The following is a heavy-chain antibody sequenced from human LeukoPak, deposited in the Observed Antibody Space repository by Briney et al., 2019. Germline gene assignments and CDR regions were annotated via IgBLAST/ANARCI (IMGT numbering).Heavy chain of an antibody. Sequence: GGSLRLSCAASGFTFGSYEMNWVRQAPGKGLEWVSYISSSGSIIYYADSVKGRFTISRDNSKNTLYLQMNSLRVEDTAVYYCARDYRCSSTSCKDRTFDYWGQGTLVTVSS. CDR3: ARDYRCSSTSCKDRTFDY. CDR2: ISSSGSII. D-gene: IGHD2-2*01. V-gene: IGHV3-48*03. CDR1: GFTFGSYE. J-gene: IGHJ4*02.